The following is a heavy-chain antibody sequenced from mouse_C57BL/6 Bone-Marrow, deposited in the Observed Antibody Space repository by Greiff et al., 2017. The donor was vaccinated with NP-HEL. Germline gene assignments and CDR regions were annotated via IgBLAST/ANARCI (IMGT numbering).Heavy chain of an antibody. CDR2: IHPSDSDT. CDR3: AIRSSSRYFDV. J-gene: IGHJ1*03. CDR1: GYTFTSYW. Sequence: QVQLKQPGAELVKPGASVKVSCKASGYTFTSYWMHWVKQRPGQGLEWIGRIHPSDSDTNYNQKFKGKATLTVDKSSSTAYMQLSSLTSEDSAVYYCAIRSSSRYFDVWGTGTTVTVSS. D-gene: IGHD1-1*01. V-gene: IGHV1-74*01.